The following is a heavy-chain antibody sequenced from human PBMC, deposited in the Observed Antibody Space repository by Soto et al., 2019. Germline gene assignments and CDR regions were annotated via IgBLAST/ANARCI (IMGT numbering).Heavy chain of an antibody. D-gene: IGHD3-22*01. J-gene: IGHJ4*02. CDR2: IHYSGNT. Sequence: PSETLSLTCTVSGGPISSSSYYWGWIRQPPGKGLEWIESIHYSGNTYYNPSLKSRVTISVDTSKNQFSLKLNSVTAADTAVYYCVACLSGSTSSGCNYWGPGTLVTVSS. CDR3: VACLSGSTSSGCNY. CDR1: GGPISSSSYY. V-gene: IGHV4-39*01.